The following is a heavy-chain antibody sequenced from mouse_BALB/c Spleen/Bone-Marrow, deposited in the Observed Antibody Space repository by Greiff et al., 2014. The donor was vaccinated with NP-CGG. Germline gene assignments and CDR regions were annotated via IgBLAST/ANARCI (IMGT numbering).Heavy chain of an antibody. CDR3: AREGWLLRFDY. J-gene: IGHJ2*01. D-gene: IGHD2-3*01. V-gene: IGHV1-14*01. CDR2: INPYNDGT. Sequence: LVESGPELVKPGASVKMSCKASGYTFTAYVMHLVKQKPGQGLEWIGYINPYNDGTNYIEKFKGKATLTSDIPSSTAYMELSSLTSEDSAVYYCAREGWLLRFDYWGQGTTLTVSS. CDR1: GYTFTAYV.